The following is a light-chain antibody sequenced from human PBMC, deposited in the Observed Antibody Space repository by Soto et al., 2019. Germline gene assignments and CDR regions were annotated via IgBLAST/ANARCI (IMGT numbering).Light chain of an antibody. CDR2: AAS. CDR1: QSISNY. Sequence: DIQMTQSPSSLSASVGDRVTITCRASQSISNYLNWYQQKPGKAPNLLIYAASSLQSGVPSRFSGSGSGTEFTLTISSLQPEDFATYYCQQSFSTPPYTFGQGTKLEIK. J-gene: IGKJ2*01. V-gene: IGKV1-39*01. CDR3: QQSFSTPPYT.